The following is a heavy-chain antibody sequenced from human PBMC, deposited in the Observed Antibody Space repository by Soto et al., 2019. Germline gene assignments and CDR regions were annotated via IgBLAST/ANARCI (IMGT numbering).Heavy chain of an antibody. CDR3: ARGRRSSSWYRMAYYGMDV. CDR2: IYHSGST. V-gene: IGHV4-4*02. D-gene: IGHD6-13*01. Sequence: PSETLSLTCAVSGGSISSSNWWSWVRQPPGKGLEWIGEIYHSGSTNYNPSLKSRVTISVDKSKNQFSLKLSSVTAADTAVYYCARGRRSSSWYRMAYYGMDVWGQGTTVTVSS. J-gene: IGHJ6*02. CDR1: GGSISSSNW.